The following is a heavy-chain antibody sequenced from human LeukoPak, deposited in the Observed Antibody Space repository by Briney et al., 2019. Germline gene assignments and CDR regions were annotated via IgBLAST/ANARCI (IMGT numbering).Heavy chain of an antibody. CDR2: IYSRGST. CDR3: ARAGRQQLVRRYFDY. CDR1: GFTVSSNY. V-gene: IGHV3-66*03. D-gene: IGHD6-13*01. Sequence: GGSLRLSCAASGFTVSSNYMSWVRQAPGKGLEWVSVIYSRGSTYYADSVKGRFTISRDNSKNTLYLQMNSLRAEDTAVYYCARAGRQQLVRRYFDYWGQGTLVTVSS. J-gene: IGHJ4*02.